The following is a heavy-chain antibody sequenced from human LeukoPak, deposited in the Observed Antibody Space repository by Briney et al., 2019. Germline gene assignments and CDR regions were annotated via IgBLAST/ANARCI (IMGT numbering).Heavy chain of an antibody. CDR1: GASISDFY. Sequence: PSETLSLTCTVSGASISDFYWSWIRQSPEKGLEWLGYIFHTGSTNYNPSVKSRVTISMDTSKNQFSLRLNSVTAADTAVYYCARHPQESRSDWFDPWGQGTLVTVSS. V-gene: IGHV4-59*08. CDR2: IFHTGST. J-gene: IGHJ5*02. CDR3: ARHPQESRSDWFDP.